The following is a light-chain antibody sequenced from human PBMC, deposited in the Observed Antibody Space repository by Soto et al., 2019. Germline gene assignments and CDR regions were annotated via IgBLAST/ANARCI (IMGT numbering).Light chain of an antibody. Sequence: QSALTQPVSVSGSPGQSITISCTGASSDVGTYNYVSWYQHHPGKAPKLIIYEVSIRPSGVSNRFSGSKSGSTASLTISGLQAEDEADYHCTSYTRDTALVFGTGTKVTVL. V-gene: IGLV2-14*01. CDR1: SSDVGTYNY. CDR3: TSYTRDTALV. J-gene: IGLJ1*01. CDR2: EVS.